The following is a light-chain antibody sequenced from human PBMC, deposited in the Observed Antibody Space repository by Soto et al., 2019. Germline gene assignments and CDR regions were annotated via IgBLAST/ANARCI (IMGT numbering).Light chain of an antibody. V-gene: IGKV1-9*01. CDR1: QGISSY. CDR2: AAS. J-gene: IGKJ4*01. Sequence: IQLTQSPSSLSASVGDRVTITCRASQGISSYLAWYQHKPGKAPKLLIYAASTLQSVVLSMFIGSGSGTDYTLTISSLQPEAFANDYCQQLNSNPHSFRGGNKVAIK. CDR3: QQLNSNPHS.